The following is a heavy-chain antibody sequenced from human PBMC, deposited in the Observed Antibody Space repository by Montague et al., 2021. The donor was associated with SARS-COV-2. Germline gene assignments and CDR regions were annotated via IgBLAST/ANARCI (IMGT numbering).Heavy chain of an antibody. CDR2: VHYTGST. D-gene: IGHD1-1*01. V-gene: IGHV4-59*01. Sequence: SETLSLTCEVPGGSMSGYYWTWIRQSPGKGLEWIGYVHYTGSTKYNPSLKTRVSLSLDTPKNHFSLHLSSVTAADTAIYFCARAQNTCFIANCVNYFDVWGLGALVTVSS. CDR3: ARAQNTCFIANCVNYFDV. J-gene: IGHJ4*02. CDR1: GGSMSGYY.